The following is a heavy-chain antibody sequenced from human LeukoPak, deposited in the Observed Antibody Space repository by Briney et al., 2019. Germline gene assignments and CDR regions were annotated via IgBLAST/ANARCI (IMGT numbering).Heavy chain of an antibody. V-gene: IGHV1-2*06. J-gene: IGHJ4*02. CDR3: ARVMKATVRTSNFDY. D-gene: IGHD4-17*01. Sequence: ASVKVSCKASGYTFTDYYMYWLRQAPGQGLEWMGRINPKSGDTFYAQNFQGRVTMTRDTYTSTAYLELSRLRSDDAAVYYCARVMKATVRTSNFDYWGQGTLVTVSS. CDR2: INPKSGDT. CDR1: GYTFTDYY.